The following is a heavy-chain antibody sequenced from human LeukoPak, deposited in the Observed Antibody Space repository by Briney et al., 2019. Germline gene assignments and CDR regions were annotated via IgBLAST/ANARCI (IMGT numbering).Heavy chain of an antibody. V-gene: IGHV4-31*03. J-gene: IGHJ4*02. Sequence: SETLSLTCTVSVGSIGSGCYYWSWIRQHPGKGLEWIVYIYYSGSTYYNPSLKSRVTISVDTSKNQFSLKLSSVTAADTAVYYCARGTRLGTYYDFWSGYYYFDYWGQGTLVTVSS. CDR1: VGSIGSGCYY. CDR3: ARGTRLGTYYDFWSGYYYFDY. CDR2: IYYSGST. D-gene: IGHD3-3*01.